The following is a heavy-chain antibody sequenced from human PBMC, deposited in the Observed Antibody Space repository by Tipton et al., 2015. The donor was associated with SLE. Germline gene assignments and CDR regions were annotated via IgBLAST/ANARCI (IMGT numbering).Heavy chain of an antibody. CDR2: IRYDGSTE. CDR3: VKDYGSGNYYNYFDY. J-gene: IGHJ4*02. CDR1: GFTFSNYA. V-gene: IGHV3-30*02. D-gene: IGHD3-10*01. Sequence: GSLRLSCAASGFTFSNYAMSWVRQAPGKGLEWVAVIRYDGSTEYYADSVKGRFTISRDNSKNTLSLQMNSLRPEDTAVYFCVKDYGSGNYYNYFDYWGQGTLVTVSS.